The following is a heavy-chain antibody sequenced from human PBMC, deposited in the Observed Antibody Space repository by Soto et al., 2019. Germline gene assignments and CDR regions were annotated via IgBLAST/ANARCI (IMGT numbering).Heavy chain of an antibody. CDR3: ARTPPGAVGATKGGYDY. D-gene: IGHD1-26*01. J-gene: IGHJ4*02. Sequence: ASVKVSCKASGYTFTIYGISWVRQAPGQGLEWMGWISAYNGNTNYAQKLQGRVTMTTDTSTSTAYMELRSLRSDDTAVYYCARTPPGAVGATKGGYDYWGQGTLVTVSS. CDR2: ISAYNGNT. V-gene: IGHV1-18*01. CDR1: GYTFTIYG.